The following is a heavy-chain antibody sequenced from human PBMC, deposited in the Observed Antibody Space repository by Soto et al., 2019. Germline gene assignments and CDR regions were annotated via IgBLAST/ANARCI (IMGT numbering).Heavy chain of an antibody. CDR2: IKQDGSEN. D-gene: IGHD3-10*01. J-gene: IGHJ1*01. Sequence: EVQLVESGGGLVQPGGSLILSCAVSGFTFSNYWMSWVRQATGKELEWVSNIKQDGSENYYVDSSKGRFTISRDNAKNSLYLQMNSLGAEDTAVYFCASGLWTFQHWGQGTLVTVSS. CDR1: GFTFSNYW. V-gene: IGHV3-7*01. CDR3: ASGLWTFQH.